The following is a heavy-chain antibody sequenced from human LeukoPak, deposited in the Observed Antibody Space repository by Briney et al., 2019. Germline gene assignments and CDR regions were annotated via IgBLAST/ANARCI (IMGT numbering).Heavy chain of an antibody. J-gene: IGHJ4*02. Sequence: GGSLRLSCAGSGFTFSDYWMHWVRQTPGKGLVWVSRINTDGRSRTYADSVKGRFTISRDNAGNTLYLQMNSLRADDTAVYYCAKRSSEVVVVITRHFDYWGQGTLVTVSS. D-gene: IGHD3-22*01. V-gene: IGHV3-74*01. CDR3: AKRSSEVVVVITRHFDY. CDR1: GFTFSDYW. CDR2: INTDGRSR.